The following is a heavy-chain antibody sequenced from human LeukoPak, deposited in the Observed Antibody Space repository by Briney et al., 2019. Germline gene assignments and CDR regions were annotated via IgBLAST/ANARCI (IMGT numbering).Heavy chain of an antibody. CDR1: GGSISSYY. CDR3: ARSEYSSSFGYYYYCGMDV. Sequence: SETLSLTCTVSGGSISSYYWSWIRQPPGKGLEWIGYIYYSGSTNYNPSLKSRVTISVDTSKNQFSLKLSSVTAADTAVYYCARSEYSSSFGYYYYCGMDVWGQGTTVTVSS. D-gene: IGHD6-6*01. J-gene: IGHJ6*02. CDR2: IYYSGST. V-gene: IGHV4-59*08.